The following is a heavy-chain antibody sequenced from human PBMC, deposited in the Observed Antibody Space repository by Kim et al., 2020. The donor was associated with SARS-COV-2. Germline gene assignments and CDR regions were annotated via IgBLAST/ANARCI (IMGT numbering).Heavy chain of an antibody. D-gene: IGHD5-12*01. Sequence: GGSLRLSCTASGFTFGDYAMSWFRQAPGKGLEWVGFIRSKAYGGTSEYAASVKGRFTITRDDSKSIPYLQMNSLKTEDTAVYYCTRDVRNGYNKGGDYWGQGTLVTVSS. V-gene: IGHV3-49*03. CDR2: IRSKAYGGTS. CDR1: GFTFGDYA. CDR3: TRDVRNGYNKGGDY. J-gene: IGHJ4*02.